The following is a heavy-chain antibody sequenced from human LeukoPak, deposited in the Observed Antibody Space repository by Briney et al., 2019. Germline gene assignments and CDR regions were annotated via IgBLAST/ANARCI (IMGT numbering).Heavy chain of an antibody. Sequence: ASVKVSCKASGYTFSSYGLSWVRQAPGQGLEWMGWISGYNGYTNYAQKFQGRVTMTTDTSTSTAYMELRSLRSDDTAVYYCARGGYSSSWYDSFDIWGQGTMVTVSS. V-gene: IGHV1-18*01. CDR3: ARGGYSSSWYDSFDI. CDR1: GYTFSSYG. J-gene: IGHJ3*02. D-gene: IGHD6-13*01. CDR2: ISGYNGYT.